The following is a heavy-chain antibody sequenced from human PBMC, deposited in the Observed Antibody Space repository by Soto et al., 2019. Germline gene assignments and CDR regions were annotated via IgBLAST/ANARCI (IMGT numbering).Heavy chain of an antibody. D-gene: IGHD2-15*01. V-gene: IGHV1-69*01. CDR3: ARELPLSAVVVVGDYYYYMDV. Sequence: QVQLVQSGAEVKKPGSSVKVSCKASGGTFSSYAISWVRQAPGQGLEWMGGIIPIFGTANYAQKFQGRVTITAEESTSTAYMELSSLRSEDTAVYYCARELPLSAVVVVGDYYYYMDVWGKGTTVTVSS. J-gene: IGHJ6*03. CDR1: GGTFSSYA. CDR2: IIPIFGTA.